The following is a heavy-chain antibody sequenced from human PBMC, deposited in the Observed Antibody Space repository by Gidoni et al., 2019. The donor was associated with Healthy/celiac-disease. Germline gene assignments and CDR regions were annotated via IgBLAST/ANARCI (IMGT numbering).Heavy chain of an antibody. CDR2: IIPIFGTA. J-gene: IGHJ6*03. V-gene: IGHV1-69*01. CDR3: ARVNQYYDFWSGYQYYYYYMDV. Sequence: QVQRVQSGAEVKKPGSSAKVSCKASGGTFSSYAISGVRQAPGQGLEWRGGIIPIFGTAYYALMFQGRVTITADQSTSTAYMELSSLRSEDTAVYYCARVNQYYDFWSGYQYYYYYMDVWGKGTTVTVSS. D-gene: IGHD3-3*01. CDR1: GGTFSSYA.